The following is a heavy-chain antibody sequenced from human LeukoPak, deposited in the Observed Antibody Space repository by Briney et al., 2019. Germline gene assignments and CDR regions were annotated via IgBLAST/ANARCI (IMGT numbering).Heavy chain of an antibody. CDR1: GFTFSSFG. CDR2: IKSKTDGGTP. D-gene: IGHD3-3*01. Sequence: PGGSLRLSCAASGFTFSSFGMHWVRQAPGKGLEWVGRIKSKTDGGTPDYAAPVTGRFTISRDDSKNTLYLQMNSLKTEDTAVYYCTTTIFAVAYYGEYFDSWGQGTLVTVSS. J-gene: IGHJ4*02. V-gene: IGHV3-15*01. CDR3: TTTIFAVAYYGEYFDS.